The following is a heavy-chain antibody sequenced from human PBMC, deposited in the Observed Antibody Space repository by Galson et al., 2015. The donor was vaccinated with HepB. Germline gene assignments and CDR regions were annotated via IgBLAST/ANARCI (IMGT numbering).Heavy chain of an antibody. CDR3: ARHRGWGATRPYYFDY. CDR1: GGSISSSSYY. CDR2: IYYSGST. V-gene: IGHV4-39*01. D-gene: IGHD1-26*01. Sequence: ETLSLTCTVSGGSISSSSYYWGWIRQPPGKGLEWIGSIYYSGSTYYNPSLKSRVTISVDTSKNQFSLKLSSVTAADTAVYYCARHRGWGATRPYYFDYWGQGTLVTVSS. J-gene: IGHJ4*02.